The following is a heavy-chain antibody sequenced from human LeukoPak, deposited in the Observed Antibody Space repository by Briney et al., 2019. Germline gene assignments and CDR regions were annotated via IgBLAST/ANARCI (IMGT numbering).Heavy chain of an antibody. D-gene: IGHD6-19*01. V-gene: IGHV4-39*01. Sequence: PSETLSLTCTVSGGSISTSSYYWAYICQPPGKGLEWIGRIYYSGSTYYNTSLKSRVTMSVDTSKNQFSLTLTSVTAADSAVYYCARLSRAVADNWGQGTLVTVSS. CDR3: ARLSRAVADN. CDR1: GGSISTSSYY. CDR2: IYYSGST. J-gene: IGHJ4*02.